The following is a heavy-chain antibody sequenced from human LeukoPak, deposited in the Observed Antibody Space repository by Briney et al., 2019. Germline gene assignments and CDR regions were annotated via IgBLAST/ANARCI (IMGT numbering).Heavy chain of an antibody. D-gene: IGHD3-10*01. CDR2: IYYSGST. V-gene: IGHV4-59*12. J-gene: IGHJ4*02. CDR3: ARSHMVRGIDY. CDR1: GDSISSYY. Sequence: SETLSLTCTVSGDSISSYYWTWIRQPPGKGLEWIGYIYYSGSTSYNPSLKSRVTISVDTSKNQFSLKLSSVTAADTAVYYCARSHMVRGIDYWGRGTLVTVSS.